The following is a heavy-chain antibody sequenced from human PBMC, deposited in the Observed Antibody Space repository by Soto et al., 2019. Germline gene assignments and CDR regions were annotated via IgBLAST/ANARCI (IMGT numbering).Heavy chain of an antibody. Sequence: PGGSLRLSCEASGFTFSAFGMHWVRQAPGKGLEWVAIISYDGILKYYADSVEGRFTISRDTSKSALYLQMNSLRPEDTAVYYCAKDFKISGGHYGSLNYYYGMDVWGQETTFTVSS. CDR2: ISYDGILK. J-gene: IGHJ6*02. CDR1: GFTFSAFG. V-gene: IGHV3-30*18. D-gene: IGHD3-10*01. CDR3: AKDFKISGGHYGSLNYYYGMDV.